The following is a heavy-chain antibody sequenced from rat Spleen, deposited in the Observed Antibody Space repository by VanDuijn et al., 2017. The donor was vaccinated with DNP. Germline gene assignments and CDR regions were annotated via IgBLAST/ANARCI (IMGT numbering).Heavy chain of an antibody. V-gene: IGHV5-31*01. Sequence: EVQLVESGGDLVQPGRSLKLSCVASGFTFNKYWMTWVRQAPTRGLEWVAGISSSGGGSYYRDSVKGRLTISRDNAKSTLYLQMSSLRSEDTPTYYCTRDRKNYDYFDYWGQGVMVTVSS. D-gene: IGHD1-10*01. CDR1: GFTFNKYW. J-gene: IGHJ2*01. CDR3: TRDRKNYDYFDY. CDR2: ISSSGGGS.